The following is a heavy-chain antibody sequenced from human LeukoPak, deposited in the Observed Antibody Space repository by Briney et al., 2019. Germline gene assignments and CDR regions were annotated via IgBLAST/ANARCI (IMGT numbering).Heavy chain of an antibody. J-gene: IGHJ4*02. CDR1: GFTFSSYG. D-gene: IGHD1-14*01. CDR2: IRSDGSNI. Sequence: GGSLRLSCAASGFTFSSYGMHWVRQAPGKGLEWVAFIRSDGSNIYYADSVKGRFTISRDNSQNTLYLQMNSLKTEDTAIYYCAKFHIPEPTPSYFDYGAQEPLVTVSS. V-gene: IGHV3-30*02. CDR3: AKFHIPEPTPSYFDY.